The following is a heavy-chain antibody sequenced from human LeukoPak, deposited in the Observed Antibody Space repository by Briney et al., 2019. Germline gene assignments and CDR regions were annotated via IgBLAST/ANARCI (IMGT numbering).Heavy chain of an antibody. Sequence: PGGSLRLSCASSGFTISSSWMSWVRQAPGKGLEWVANIEQEGNEKYYVDSVKGRFTISRDNAKNSLYLQMNGLRAEDTAVYYCAATPHWGQGTLVTVSS. V-gene: IGHV3-7*01. CDR1: GFTISSSW. CDR2: IEQEGNEK. CDR3: AATPH. J-gene: IGHJ4*02.